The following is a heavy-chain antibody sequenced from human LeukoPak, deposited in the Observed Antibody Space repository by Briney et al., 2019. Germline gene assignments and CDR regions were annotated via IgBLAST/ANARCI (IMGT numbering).Heavy chain of an antibody. V-gene: IGHV3-43*01. CDR2: ISWDGGST. Sequence: GGSLRLSCAASGFTFSSYGMHWVRQAPGKGLEWVSLISWDGGSTYYADSVKGRFTISRDNSKNSLYLQMNSLRTEDTALYYCAKEIQPTRGYYYGMDVWGQGTTVTVSS. CDR1: GFTFSSYG. J-gene: IGHJ6*02. CDR3: AKEIQPTRGYYYGMDV. D-gene: IGHD5-18*01.